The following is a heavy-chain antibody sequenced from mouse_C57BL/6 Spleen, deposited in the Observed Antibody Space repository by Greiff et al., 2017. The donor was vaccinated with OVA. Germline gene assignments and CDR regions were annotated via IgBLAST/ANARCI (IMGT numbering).Heavy chain of an antibody. J-gene: IGHJ3*01. D-gene: IGHD1-1*01. V-gene: IGHV1-81*01. CDR2: IYPRSGNT. Sequence: QVQLQQSGAELARPGASVKLSCKASGYTFTSYGISWVKQRTGQGLEWIGEIYPRSGNTYYNEKFKGKATLTADKSSSTAYMELRSLTSEDSAVYFCARDDVITTVVAPPGFAYWGQGTLVTVSA. CDR3: ARDDVITTVVAPPGFAY. CDR1: GYTFTSYG.